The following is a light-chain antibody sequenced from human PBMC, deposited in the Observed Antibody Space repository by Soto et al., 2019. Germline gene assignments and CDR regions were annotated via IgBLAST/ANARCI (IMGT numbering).Light chain of an antibody. Sequence: QSVLAQPASVSGSPGQSITISCTGTSSDVGGYNYVSWYQHHPGKAPKLLIYEVSYRPSGVSDRFSGSKSANTASLTISGLQAEDEADYYCSSYTSGSLRVFGTGTKVTLL. J-gene: IGLJ1*01. CDR3: SSYTSGSLRV. CDR1: SSDVGGYNY. CDR2: EVS. V-gene: IGLV2-14*01.